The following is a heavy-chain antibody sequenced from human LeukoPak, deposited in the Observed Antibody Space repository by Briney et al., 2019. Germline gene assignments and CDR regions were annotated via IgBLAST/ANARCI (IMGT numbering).Heavy chain of an antibody. CDR1: GYKFTNYW. CDR2: IIAGDSDT. Sequence: GESLKISCKGSGYKFTNYWIGWVRQMPGKGLEWMGMIIAGDSDTRYSPSFQGQVTISADKSISTAYLQWRSLKASDTAMYYCAKQNTYSGYDFGWFDSWGQGTLVTVSS. V-gene: IGHV5-51*01. CDR3: AKQNTYSGYDFGWFDS. J-gene: IGHJ5*01. D-gene: IGHD5-12*01.